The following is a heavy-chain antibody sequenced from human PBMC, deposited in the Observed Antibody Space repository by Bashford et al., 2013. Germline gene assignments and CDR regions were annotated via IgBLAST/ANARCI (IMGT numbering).Heavy chain of an antibody. Sequence: ASVKVSCKASGYTFTSYGISWVRQAPGQGLEWMGWISAYNGNTNYAQKFQGRVTMTRNTSISTAYMELSSLRSEDTAVYYCARGPSLWFGELPAFDPWGQGTLVTVSS. D-gene: IGHD3-10*01. CDR2: ISAYNGNT. CDR3: ARGPSLWFGELPAFDP. CDR1: GYTFTSYG. J-gene: IGHJ5*02. V-gene: IGHV1-18*01.